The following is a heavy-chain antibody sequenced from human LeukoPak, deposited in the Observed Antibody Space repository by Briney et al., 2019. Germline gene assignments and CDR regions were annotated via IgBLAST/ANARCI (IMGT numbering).Heavy chain of an antibody. CDR2: IIPILGIA. CDR1: GGTFSSYA. J-gene: IGHJ4*02. D-gene: IGHD5-24*01. Sequence: SVKVSCKASGGTFSSYAISWVRQAPGQGLEWMGRIIPILGIANYAQKFQGRVTITADKSTSTAYMELSSLRSEDTAVYYCARMMATILSEYYFDYWGQGTLVTVSS. V-gene: IGHV1-69*04. CDR3: ARMMATILSEYYFDY.